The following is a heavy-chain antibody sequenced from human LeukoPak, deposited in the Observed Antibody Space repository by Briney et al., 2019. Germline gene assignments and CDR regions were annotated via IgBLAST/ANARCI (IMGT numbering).Heavy chain of an antibody. CDR2: ISYDGSNK. J-gene: IGHJ6*03. CDR3: AKEFRTYDFWSGYYTKYYYYYMDV. V-gene: IGHV3-30*18. Sequence: PGGSLRLSCAASGFTFSSYGMHWVRQAPGKGLEWVAVISYDGSNKYYADSVKGRFTISRDNSKNTLYLQMNSLRAEDTAVYYCAKEFRTYDFWSGYYTKYYYYYMDVWGKGTTVTVSS. D-gene: IGHD3-3*01. CDR1: GFTFSSYG.